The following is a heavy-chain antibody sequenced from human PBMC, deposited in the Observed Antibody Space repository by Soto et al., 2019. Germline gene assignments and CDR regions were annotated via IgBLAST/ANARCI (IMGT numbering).Heavy chain of an antibody. CDR1: GYSFTSYW. D-gene: IGHD3-10*01. CDR2: IDPSDSYT. V-gene: IGHV5-10-1*01. CDR3: ARDRGSYYYYGMDV. Sequence: GESLKISCKGSGYSFTSYWISWVGQMPGKGLEWMGRIDPSDSYTNYSPSFQGHVTISADKSISTAYLQWSSLKASDTAMYYCARDRGSYYYYGMDVWGQGTTVTVSS. J-gene: IGHJ6*02.